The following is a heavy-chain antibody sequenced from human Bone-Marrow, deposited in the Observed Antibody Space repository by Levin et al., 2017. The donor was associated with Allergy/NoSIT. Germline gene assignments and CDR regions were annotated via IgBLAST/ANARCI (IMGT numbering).Heavy chain of an antibody. V-gene: IGHV3-49*04. CDR1: GFTFGDYA. CDR2: IRSKAYGGTT. D-gene: IGHD4-17*01. CDR3: TRGTTVTTNYFDY. Sequence: GGSLRLSCTASGFTFGDYAMSWVRQAPGKGLEWVGFIRSKAYGGTTEYAASVKGRFTTSRDDSKSIAYLQMNSLKTEDTAVYYCTRGTTVTTNYFDYWGQGTLVTVSS. J-gene: IGHJ4*02.